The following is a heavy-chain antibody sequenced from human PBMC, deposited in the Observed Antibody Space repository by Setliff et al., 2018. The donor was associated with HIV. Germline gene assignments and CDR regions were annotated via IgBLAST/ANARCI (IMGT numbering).Heavy chain of an antibody. Sequence: PSETLSLTCIVSGGSISSSSYYWGWIRQPPGKGLEWIGSIDYTGKTHYNPSLKSRVIISLDTSKNHLSLKLMSVTAADTAVYYCARESPNLGELSSNPDASDIWGQGTMVTVSS. CDR3: ARESPNLGELSSNPDASDI. CDR2: IDYTGKT. V-gene: IGHV4-39*02. CDR1: GGSISSSSYY. J-gene: IGHJ3*02. D-gene: IGHD3-16*02.